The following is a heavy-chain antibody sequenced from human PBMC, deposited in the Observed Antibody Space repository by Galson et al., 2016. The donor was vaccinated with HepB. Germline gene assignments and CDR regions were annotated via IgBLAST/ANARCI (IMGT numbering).Heavy chain of an antibody. CDR1: GFTMTTYV. CDR2: MSYTGSDK. D-gene: IGHD6-19*01. J-gene: IGHJ3*02. Sequence: SLRLSCAASGFTMTTYVIHWHRQAPGKGLEWVAVMSYTGSDKYYTASVKGRFTISRDNSKGTLYLQMNSLRTDDTALYYCARDAGWSDALDIWGQGTMVTVSS. V-gene: IGHV3-30-3*01. CDR3: ARDAGWSDALDI.